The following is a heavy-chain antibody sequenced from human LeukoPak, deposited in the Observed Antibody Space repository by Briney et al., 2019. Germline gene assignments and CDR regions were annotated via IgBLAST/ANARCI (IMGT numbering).Heavy chain of an antibody. CDR3: ARGGATFDS. Sequence: SETLSLTCTVSGGSISSYYWSWIRPPAGKGLEWIGRIYTSGNANYNPSLQSRVSLSVDTSKNHFSLRLSSVTAADTAVYYCARGGATFDSWGQGTLVTVSS. CDR1: GGSISSYY. CDR2: IYTSGNA. D-gene: IGHD1-26*01. J-gene: IGHJ4*02. V-gene: IGHV4-4*07.